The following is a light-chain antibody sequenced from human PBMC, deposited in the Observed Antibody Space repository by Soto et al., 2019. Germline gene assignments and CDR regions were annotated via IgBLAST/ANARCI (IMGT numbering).Light chain of an antibody. J-gene: IGKJ4*01. CDR1: QSVSSSY. Sequence: EIVLTQAPGTMSLSPGERATLSCRASQSVSSSYLAWYQQKPGQAPRLLIYGASSRATGIPDRFSGSGSGTDITLTIRRLEPEDFAVYYCQQYVSSLTFGGGTKVEIK. CDR2: GAS. CDR3: QQYVSSLT. V-gene: IGKV3-20*01.